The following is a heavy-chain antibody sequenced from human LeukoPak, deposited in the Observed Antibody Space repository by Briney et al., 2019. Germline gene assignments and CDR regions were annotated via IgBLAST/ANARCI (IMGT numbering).Heavy chain of an antibody. V-gene: IGHV3-13*01. D-gene: IGHD6-13*01. Sequence: GGSLRLSCAASGFTFSSYDMHWVRQATGKGLEWVSAIGTAGDTYYPGSVKGRFTISRENAKNSLYLQMNSLRAGDTAVYYCARAPIAAAGTSDAFDIWGQGTMVTVSS. CDR3: ARAPIAAAGTSDAFDI. CDR2: IGTAGDT. J-gene: IGHJ3*02. CDR1: GFTFSSYD.